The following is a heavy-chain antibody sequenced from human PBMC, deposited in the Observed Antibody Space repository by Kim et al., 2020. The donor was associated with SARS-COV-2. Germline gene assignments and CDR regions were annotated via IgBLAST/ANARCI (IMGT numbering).Heavy chain of an antibody. J-gene: IGHJ4*02. Sequence: GGSLRLSCAASGFTFSSYWMSWVRQAPGKGLEWVANIKQDGSVKYYVDSVKGRFTISRDNAKNSLYLQMNSLRAEDTAVYYCAWLYGSSWYFDDWGQGTLVTVSS. D-gene: IGHD6-13*01. CDR2: IKQDGSVK. CDR1: GFTFSSYW. CDR3: AWLYGSSWYFDD. V-gene: IGHV3-7*01.